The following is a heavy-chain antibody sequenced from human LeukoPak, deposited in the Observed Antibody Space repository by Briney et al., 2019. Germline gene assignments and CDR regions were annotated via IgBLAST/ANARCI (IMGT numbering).Heavy chain of an antibody. J-gene: IGHJ3*01. D-gene: IGHD3-16*01. CDR1: GFGFSSCA. CDR3: AKVRLLGALDDAFDV. V-gene: IGHV3-30*02. CDR2: IRHDGGHL. Sequence: GGSLRLSCAASGFGFSSCAMHWVRQAPGKGLEWVAFIRHDGGHLYHGDSVKGRFTISRDNSKSTLYLEMTSLRPEDTAVYYCAKVRLLGALDDAFDVWGQGTMVTV.